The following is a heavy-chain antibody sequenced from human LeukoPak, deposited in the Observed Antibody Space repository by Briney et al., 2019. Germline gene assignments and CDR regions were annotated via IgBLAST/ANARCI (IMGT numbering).Heavy chain of an antibody. V-gene: IGHV1-69*13. CDR3: ARDFSDGGHFDY. CDR2: IIPIFGTA. Sequence: SVKVSCKASGGTFSSYAISWVRQAPGQGLEWMGGIIPIFGTANYAQKFQGRVTITADESTSTAYMELSSLRSEDTAVYYCARDFSDGGHFDYWGQGTLVTVSS. D-gene: IGHD2-15*01. J-gene: IGHJ4*02. CDR1: GGTFSSYA.